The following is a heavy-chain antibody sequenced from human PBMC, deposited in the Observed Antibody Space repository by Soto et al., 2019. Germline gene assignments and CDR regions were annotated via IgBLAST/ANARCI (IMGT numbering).Heavy chain of an antibody. CDR1: GYSFTSYW. V-gene: IGHV5-51*01. D-gene: IGHD4-17*01. Sequence: PGESLKISGKGSGYSFTSYWIGWVLQMPGKGLEWMGIIYPGASDTRYSPSFQGQGTISADKSISAASLQWSSLRASDTAMYYCARWLSYGAYVPGGWGQGTLVTVSS. CDR2: IYPGASDT. CDR3: ARWLSYGAYVPGG. J-gene: IGHJ4*02.